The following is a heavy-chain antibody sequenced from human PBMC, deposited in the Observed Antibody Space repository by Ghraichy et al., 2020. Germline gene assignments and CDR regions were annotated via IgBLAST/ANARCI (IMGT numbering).Heavy chain of an antibody. Sequence: SETLSLTCTVSGDFMNNYYWSWIRQSPSQGLEWIGHIHVSGNSRNNPSLKSRVTISLASSKNQFSLRLSSVTAADTAVYYCARHRGRWAQTPDYYFDKWGQGIVVTVSS. V-gene: IGHV4-59*08. CDR1: GDFMNNYY. CDR2: IHVSGNS. J-gene: IGHJ4*02. D-gene: IGHD5-24*01. CDR3: ARHRGRWAQTPDYYFDK.